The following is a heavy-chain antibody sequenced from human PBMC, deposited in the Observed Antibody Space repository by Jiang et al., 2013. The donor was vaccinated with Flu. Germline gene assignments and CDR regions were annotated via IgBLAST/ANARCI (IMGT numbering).Heavy chain of an antibody. Sequence: SGFTFSSYWMSWVRQAPGKGLEWVANIKQDGSEKYYVDSVKGRFTISRDNAKNSLYLQMNSLRAEDTAVYYCVGSLDFDYWGQGTLVTVSS. V-gene: IGHV3-7*01. J-gene: IGHJ4*02. CDR2: IKQDGSEK. D-gene: IGHD2-15*01. CDR1: GFTFSSYW. CDR3: VGSLDFDY.